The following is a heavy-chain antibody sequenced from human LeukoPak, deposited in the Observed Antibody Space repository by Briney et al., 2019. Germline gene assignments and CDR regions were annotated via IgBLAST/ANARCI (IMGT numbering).Heavy chain of an antibody. Sequence: KPSETLCLTCTVSGVSIGSHYWSWIRQSPGKGLEWIGCVYNSGTTVYNPSLTGRVTISVDTSKNQYSLNLRSVTAADAAVYYCARDAYWGQGILVTVSS. CDR2: VYNSGTT. J-gene: IGHJ4*02. CDR3: ARDAY. CDR1: GVSIGSHY. V-gene: IGHV4-59*11.